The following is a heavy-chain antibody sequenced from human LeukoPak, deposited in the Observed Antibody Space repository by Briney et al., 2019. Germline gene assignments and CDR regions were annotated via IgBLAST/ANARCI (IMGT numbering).Heavy chain of an antibody. D-gene: IGHD6-13*01. V-gene: IGHV4-59*01. CDR2: IYYSGST. CDR3: ARDHTAAGSFDC. Sequence: SETLSLTCTVSGGSISSYYWSWIRQPPGKGLEWIGYIYYSGSTNYNPSLKSRVTISVDTSKNQFSLKLSSVTAADTAVYYCARDHTAAGSFDCWGQGTLVTVSS. J-gene: IGHJ4*02. CDR1: GGSISSYY.